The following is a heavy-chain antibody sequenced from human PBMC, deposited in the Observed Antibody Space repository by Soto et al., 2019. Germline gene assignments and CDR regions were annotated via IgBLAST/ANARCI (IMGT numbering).Heavy chain of an antibody. D-gene: IGHD3-22*01. CDR2: ISGSGGST. J-gene: IGHJ4*02. CDR1: GFTFSSYA. V-gene: IGHV3-23*01. CDR3: AKSAYYYDSSGYSGY. Sequence: GVLRLSCAASGFTFSSYAMSWVRQAPGKGLEWVSAISGSGGSTYYADSVKGRFTISRDNSKNTLYLQMNSLRAEDTAVYYCAKSAYYYDSSGYSGYWGQGTLVTVSS.